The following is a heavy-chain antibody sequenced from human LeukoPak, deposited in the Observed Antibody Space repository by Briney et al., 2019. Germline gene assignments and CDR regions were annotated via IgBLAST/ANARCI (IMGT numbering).Heavy chain of an antibody. D-gene: IGHD3-10*01. CDR3: ARVTSLHYYGSGRACFDY. Sequence: ASVTVSCKASGYTFTSYYMHWVRQAPGQGLEWMGIINPSGGSTSYAQKFQGRVTMTRDTSTSTVYMELSSLRSEDTAVYYCARVTSLHYYGSGRACFDYWGQGTLVTVSS. CDR1: GYTFTSYY. J-gene: IGHJ4*02. V-gene: IGHV1-46*01. CDR2: INPSGGST.